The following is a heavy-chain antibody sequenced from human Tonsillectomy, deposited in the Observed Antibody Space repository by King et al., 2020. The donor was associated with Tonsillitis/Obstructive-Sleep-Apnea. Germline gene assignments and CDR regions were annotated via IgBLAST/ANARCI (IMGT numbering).Heavy chain of an antibody. V-gene: IGHV4-34*01. CDR3: ARGDIVVVTAIGGFYFYY. Sequence: VQLQQWGAGLLKPSETLSLTCAVYGGSFSGYYWSWIRQHPGKGLEWIGEINHSGSTNYNPSLKSRVTISVDTSKNQFSLKLSSVTAADTAVYYCARGDIVVVTAIGGFYFYYWGQGTLVTVSS. CDR1: GGSFSGYY. CDR2: INHSGST. J-gene: IGHJ4*02. D-gene: IGHD2-21*02.